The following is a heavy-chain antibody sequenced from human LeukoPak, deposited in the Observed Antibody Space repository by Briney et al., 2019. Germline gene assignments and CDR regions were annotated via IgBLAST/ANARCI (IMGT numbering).Heavy chain of an antibody. CDR3: ATGGFLQSSLFDY. CDR2: INPSGGST. CDR1: GYTFTAYY. D-gene: IGHD4-11*01. J-gene: IGHJ4*02. V-gene: IGHV1-46*01. Sequence: GASVRVSCKASGYTFTAYYLHWVRQAPGQGLEWMGIINPSGGSTSYAQKFQGRVTMTRDTSTSTVYMELSSLRSEDTAVYYCATGGFLQSSLFDYWGQGTLVTVSS.